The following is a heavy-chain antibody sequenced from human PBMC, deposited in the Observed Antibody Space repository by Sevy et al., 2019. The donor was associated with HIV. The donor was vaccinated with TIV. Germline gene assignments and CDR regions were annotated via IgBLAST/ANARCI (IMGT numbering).Heavy chain of an antibody. CDR2: IKEDGSET. Sequence: WGSLRLSCSASGFSLSDHWMNWVRQAPGMGLEWVAIIKEDGSETFYVDSVNGRFSISRDNAKNSVYLQMNSLRVEDTAVYYCARGAGWAIDYWGQGTLVTVSS. V-gene: IGHV3-7*01. CDR3: ARGAGWAIDY. CDR1: GFSLSDHW. J-gene: IGHJ4*02. D-gene: IGHD6-19*01.